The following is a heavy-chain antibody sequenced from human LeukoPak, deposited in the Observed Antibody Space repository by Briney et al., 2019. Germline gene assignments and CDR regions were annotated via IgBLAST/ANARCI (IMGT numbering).Heavy chain of an antibody. V-gene: IGHV5-51*01. Sequence: GESLKISCKGSGYSFTSYWIGWVRQMPGKGLEWMGIIYPGDSDTRYSPSFQGQVTISADKSISTAYLQWSSLKASDTAMYYCNRIAAAGKSSHDAFDIWGQGTMVTVSS. D-gene: IGHD6-13*01. CDR2: IYPGDSDT. CDR1: GYSFTSYW. J-gene: IGHJ3*02. CDR3: NRIAAAGKSSHDAFDI.